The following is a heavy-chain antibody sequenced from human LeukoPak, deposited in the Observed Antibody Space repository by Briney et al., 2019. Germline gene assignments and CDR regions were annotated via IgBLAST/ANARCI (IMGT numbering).Heavy chain of an antibody. CDR2: INHSGST. CDR1: GGSFSGYY. Sequence: SETLSLTCAVYGGSFSGYYWTWIRQPPGKGLEWIGGINHSGSTNSNPSLKSRVTISIDTSKKQFSLNLSSVTAADTAIYYCARGPDCSDGRCVNRPIDYWGQGTLVTVSS. CDR3: ARGPDCSDGRCVNRPIDY. J-gene: IGHJ4*02. V-gene: IGHV4-34*01. D-gene: IGHD2-15*01.